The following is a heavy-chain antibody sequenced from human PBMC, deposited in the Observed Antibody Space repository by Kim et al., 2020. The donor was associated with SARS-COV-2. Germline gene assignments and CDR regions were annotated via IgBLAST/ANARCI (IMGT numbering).Heavy chain of an antibody. J-gene: IGHJ6*03. CDR3: ARVDYYVSVILALPPYYYYYMDV. Sequence: GGSLRLSCAASGFTFSSYWMSWVRQAPGKGLEWVANIKQDGSEKYYVDSVKGRFTISRDNAKNSLYLQMNSLRAEDTAVYYCARVDYYVSVILALPPYYYYYMDVWGKGTTVTVSS. D-gene: IGHD3-10*01. CDR2: IKQDGSEK. CDR1: GFTFSSYW. V-gene: IGHV3-7*01.